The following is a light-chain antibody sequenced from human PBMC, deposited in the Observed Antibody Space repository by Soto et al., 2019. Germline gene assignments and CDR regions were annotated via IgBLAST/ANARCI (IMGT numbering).Light chain of an antibody. Sequence: QSALTQPASVSGSPGQSITISCTGTSSDVGSYNLVSWFQQHPGKAPKLMIYEGNKRPSGVSNRFSGSKSGNTASLTISGLQAEDEADYYCWSYARSNTVVFGGGTKVIVL. CDR2: EGN. CDR3: WSYARSNTVV. J-gene: IGLJ2*01. CDR1: SSDVGSYNL. V-gene: IGLV2-23*01.